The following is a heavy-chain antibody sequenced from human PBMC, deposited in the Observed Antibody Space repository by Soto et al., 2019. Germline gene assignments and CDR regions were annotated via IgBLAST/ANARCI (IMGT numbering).Heavy chain of an antibody. CDR3: ARVPGP. J-gene: IGHJ5*02. CDR2: IYHSGST. CDR1: SGSIISGGYS. Sequence: SETLSLTCAVSSGSIISGGYSWSWIRQPPGKGLDWIGYIYHSGSTYYNPSLKSRVTISVDRSKNQFSLKLSSVTAADTAVYYCARVPGPWGQGTLVTVSS. V-gene: IGHV4-30-2*01.